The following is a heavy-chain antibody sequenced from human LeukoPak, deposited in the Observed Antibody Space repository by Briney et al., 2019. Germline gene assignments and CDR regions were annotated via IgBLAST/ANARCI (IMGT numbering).Heavy chain of an antibody. D-gene: IGHD2-2*01. CDR3: WAAALDY. V-gene: IGHV3-74*01. Sequence: PGGSLRLSCEASGFTFSSYWMHWVRQAPGKGLVWVSRINSGGSSTNYADSVKGRFTISRDNAKNTLYLQMNSLRVEDTAVYYCWAAALDYWGQGTLVTVSS. CDR1: GFTFSSYW. CDR2: INSGGSST. J-gene: IGHJ4*02.